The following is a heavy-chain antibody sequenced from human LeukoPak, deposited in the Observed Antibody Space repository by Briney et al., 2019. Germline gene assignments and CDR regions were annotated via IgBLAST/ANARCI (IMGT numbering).Heavy chain of an antibody. J-gene: IGHJ3*02. CDR1: GYTFTGYY. CDR2: INPNSGGT. D-gene: IGHD3-22*01. CDR3: ARAPMIVVVISDAFDI. Sequence: GASAKVSCKASGYTFTGYYMHWVRQAPGQGLEWMGRINPNSGGTNYAQKFQGRVTMTRDTSISTAYMELSRLRSDDTAVYYCARAPMIVVVISDAFDIWGQGTMVTVSS. V-gene: IGHV1-2*06.